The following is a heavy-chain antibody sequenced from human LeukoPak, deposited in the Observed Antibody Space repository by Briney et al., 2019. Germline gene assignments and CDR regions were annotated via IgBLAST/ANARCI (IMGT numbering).Heavy chain of an antibody. CDR2: ISYDGSNK. CDR3: ARETRAAAGTN. CDR1: GFTFSSYA. Sequence: GGSLRLSCAASGFTFSSYAMHWVRQAPGKGLEWVAVISYDGSNKYYADSVKGRFTISRDNAKSSLYLQMNSLRAEDTAVYYCARETRAAAGTNWGQGTLVTVSS. V-gene: IGHV3-30-3*01. J-gene: IGHJ4*02. D-gene: IGHD6-13*01.